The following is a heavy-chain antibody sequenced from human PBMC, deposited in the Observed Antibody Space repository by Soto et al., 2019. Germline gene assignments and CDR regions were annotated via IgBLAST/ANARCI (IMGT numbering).Heavy chain of an antibody. D-gene: IGHD1-26*01. CDR1: GYTFTGYF. V-gene: IGHV1-2*02. CDR2: INPNSGGT. J-gene: IGHJ4*02. Sequence: QVQLVQSGAEVKKPGASVKVSCKASGYTFTGYFVHWVRQAPVQGLEWRGWINPNSGGTNFAQKFQSRLTMTRDTSISTAYLELSSLKSDDTAVYFCAKGWELVMGANYWCQGTLVTVSS. CDR3: AKGWELVMGANY.